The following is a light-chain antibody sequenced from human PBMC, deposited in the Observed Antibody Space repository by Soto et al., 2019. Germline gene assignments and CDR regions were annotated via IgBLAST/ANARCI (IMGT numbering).Light chain of an antibody. V-gene: IGKV3-15*01. J-gene: IGKJ1*01. Sequence: EIVMTQSPATLSVSPGERATLSCRASQSVSSSLAWYQQKPGQAPRLLIYGASTRATGIPARFSGSGSGTEFTLTISSLRSEDFAVYYCQQYNNWPRWTFGQGTKGDIK. CDR3: QQYNNWPRWT. CDR1: QSVSSS. CDR2: GAS.